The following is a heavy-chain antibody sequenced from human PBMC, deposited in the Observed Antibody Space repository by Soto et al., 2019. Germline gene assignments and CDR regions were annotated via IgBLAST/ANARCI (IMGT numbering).Heavy chain of an antibody. CDR1: GGSISSGDYY. CDR3: ARHFGYDSSGYYRNWFDP. V-gene: IGHV4-30-4*01. Sequence: SETLSLTCTVSGGSISSGDYYWSWIRQPPGKGLEWIGYIYYSGSTYYNPSLKSRVTISVDTSKNQFSLKLSSVTAADTAVYYCARHFGYDSSGYYRNWFDPWGQGTLVTVS. CDR2: IYYSGST. J-gene: IGHJ5*02. D-gene: IGHD3-22*01.